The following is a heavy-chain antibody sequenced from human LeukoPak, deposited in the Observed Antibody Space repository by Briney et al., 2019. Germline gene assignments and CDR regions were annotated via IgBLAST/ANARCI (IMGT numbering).Heavy chain of an antibody. V-gene: IGHV3-7*01. D-gene: IGHD6-6*01. CDR1: GFTFNSCW. J-gene: IGHJ4*02. CDR2: INEDGSEK. CDR3: TRGDSSSKIDY. Sequence: QPGGSLRLSCAASGFTFNSCWMSWVRQAPGKGLEWTANINEDGSEKHYVDSVEGRFTISRDNAKNSLYLQMNSLRVEDTALYYCTRGDSSSKIDYWGRESWSSSPQ.